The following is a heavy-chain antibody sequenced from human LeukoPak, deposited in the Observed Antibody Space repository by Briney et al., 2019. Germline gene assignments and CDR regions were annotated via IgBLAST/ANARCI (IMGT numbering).Heavy chain of an antibody. Sequence: GGSLRLSCAASGFTLSTYSMNWVRQAPGKGLEWVSSISTSSSFIDYADSVKGRFTISRDNAKNSLYLQMNSLRAEDTAIYYCARVSGFSLGVIINPAFDYWGRGTLVTVSS. CDR2: ISTSSSFI. V-gene: IGHV3-21*01. D-gene: IGHD3-10*01. CDR3: ARVSGFSLGVIINPAFDY. CDR1: GFTLSTYS. J-gene: IGHJ4*02.